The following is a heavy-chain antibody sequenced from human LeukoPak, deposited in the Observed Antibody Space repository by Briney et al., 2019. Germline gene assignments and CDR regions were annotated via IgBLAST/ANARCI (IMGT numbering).Heavy chain of an antibody. CDR3: ARSRTAKIPSAFDL. CDR1: GCTFSSYA. D-gene: IGHD5-18*01. Sequence: PGGSLRLSCAASGCTFSSYAMHWVRQAPGMGLEWLAVISYDGSRRFYADSVKGRFTISRDDSKNTLYLQVSSLLPWDTAVHSCARSRTAKIPSAFDLWGQGTLVTVSS. V-gene: IGHV3-30*04. J-gene: IGHJ4*02. CDR2: ISYDGSRR.